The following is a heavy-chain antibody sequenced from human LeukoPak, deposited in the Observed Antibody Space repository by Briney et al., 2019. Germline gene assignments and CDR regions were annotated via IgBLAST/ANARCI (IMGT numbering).Heavy chain of an antibody. V-gene: IGHV1-18*04. Sequence: ASVKVSCKPYGCTVNDFNINWLRQAPGQGFEWMGWISPYNGNTDFAQKFQGRVTMTTDPSTGTAYMELNSLTSADTAVYYCARDRGWGYFDYWGQGTLVTVSS. J-gene: IGHJ4*02. CDR3: ARDRGWGYFDY. CDR1: GCTVNDFN. CDR2: ISPYNGNT. D-gene: IGHD1-26*01.